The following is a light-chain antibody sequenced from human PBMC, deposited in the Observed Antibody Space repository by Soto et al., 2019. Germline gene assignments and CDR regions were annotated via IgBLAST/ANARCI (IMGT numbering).Light chain of an antibody. J-gene: IGKJ5*01. V-gene: IGKV3-11*01. Sequence: EIVLTQSPATLSLSPGERATLSCRASQSVSSYLAWYQQKPGQAPRLLISGASSRATGIPDRFSGSGSGTDFTLTISRLEPEDFAVYYCQQYNNWPITFGQGTRLEIK. CDR1: QSVSSY. CDR3: QQYNNWPIT. CDR2: GAS.